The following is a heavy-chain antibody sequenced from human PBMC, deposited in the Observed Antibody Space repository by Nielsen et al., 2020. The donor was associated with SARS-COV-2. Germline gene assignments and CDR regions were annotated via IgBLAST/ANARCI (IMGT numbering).Heavy chain of an antibody. CDR3: ARHIQGSGYSFGFDY. Sequence: GESLKISCTGSGYSLTASWISWVRQMPGKGLEWMGRIDPTDSYTNYSPSFQGHVTISTDKSISTAYLQWSSLRASDTAVYYCARHIQGSGYSFGFDYWGQGTLVTVSS. CDR2: IDPTDSYT. J-gene: IGHJ4*02. V-gene: IGHV5-10-1*01. CDR1: GYSLTASW. D-gene: IGHD5-12*01.